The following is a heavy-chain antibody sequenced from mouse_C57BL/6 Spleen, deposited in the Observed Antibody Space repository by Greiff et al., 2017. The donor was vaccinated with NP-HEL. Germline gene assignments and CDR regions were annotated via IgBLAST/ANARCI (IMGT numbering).Heavy chain of an antibody. CDR3: ARLDRGMDY. V-gene: IGHV1-82*01. Sequence: QVQLQQSGPELVKPGASVKISCKASGYAFSSSWMNWVKQRPGKGLEWIGRIYPGDGDTNYNGKFKGKATLTADKSSSTAYMQLSSLTSEDSAVYFCARLDRGMDYWGQGTSVTVSS. CDR1: GYAFSSSW. CDR2: IYPGDGDT. J-gene: IGHJ4*01.